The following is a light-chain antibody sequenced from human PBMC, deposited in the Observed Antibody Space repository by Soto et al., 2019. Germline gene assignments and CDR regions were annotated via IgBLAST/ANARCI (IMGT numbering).Light chain of an antibody. CDR2: AAS. CDR3: QKYSSVPV. CDR1: QDIRNF. Sequence: DIQMTQSPTSLSASVGDRVTITCRASQDIRNFVAWYQQKPGKAPKLLIYAASTLQSGVPSRFSGSGSGTDFNLTINSLQPEDVATYSCQKYSSVPVFGPGTKEEIK. V-gene: IGKV1-27*01. J-gene: IGKJ3*01.